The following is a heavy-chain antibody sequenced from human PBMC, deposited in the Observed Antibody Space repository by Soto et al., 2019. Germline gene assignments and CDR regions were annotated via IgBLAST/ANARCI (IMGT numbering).Heavy chain of an antibody. D-gene: IGHD3-3*01. Sequence: VQLVESGGGVVQPGGSLRLSCAASGFTFSSYAMSWVRQAPGKGLEWVSAISGSGGSTYYADSVKGRFTISRDNSKNTLYLQMNSLRAEDTAVYYCAKPWFWSGYYLSLGYDYWGQGTLVTVSS. J-gene: IGHJ4*02. V-gene: IGHV3-23*04. CDR1: GFTFSSYA. CDR2: ISGSGGST. CDR3: AKPWFWSGYYLSLGYDY.